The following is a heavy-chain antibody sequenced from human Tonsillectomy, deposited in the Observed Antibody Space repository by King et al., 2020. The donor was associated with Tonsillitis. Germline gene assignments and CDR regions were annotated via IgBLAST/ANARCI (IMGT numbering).Heavy chain of an antibody. CDR2: IVVGSGNT. CDR1: GFTFTSSA. CDR3: AAGQWYGDYALDY. J-gene: IGHJ4*02. Sequence: QLVESGPEVKKPGTSVKVSCKASGFTFTSSAVQWVRQARGQRLEWIGWIVVGSGNTNYAQKFQERVTITRDMSTSTAYMGLSRLCSEDTAVYYCAAGQWYGDYALDYWGQGTLVTVSS. D-gene: IGHD4-17*01. V-gene: IGHV1-58*01.